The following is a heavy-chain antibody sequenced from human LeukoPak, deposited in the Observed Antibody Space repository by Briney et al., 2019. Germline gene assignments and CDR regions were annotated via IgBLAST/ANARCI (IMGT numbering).Heavy chain of an antibody. CDR2: ISAYNGNT. D-gene: IGHD3-22*01. J-gene: IGHJ3*02. CDR3: VTSDSSSYYYPNTRYDFDI. V-gene: IGHV1-18*01. Sequence: ASVKVSCKASGYTFTSYGISWVRQAPGQGLEWMGWISAYNGNTNYAQKLQGRVTMTTDTSTSTTYMYLRSLRSDDPAVYYCVTSDSSSYYYPNTRYDFDIWGEGTMVTVSS. CDR1: GYTFTSYG.